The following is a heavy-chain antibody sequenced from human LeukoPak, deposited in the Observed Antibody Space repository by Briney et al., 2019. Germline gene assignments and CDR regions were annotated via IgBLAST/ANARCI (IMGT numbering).Heavy chain of an antibody. CDR3: ARVGRILTGYYGYGMDV. Sequence: PSETLSLTCTVSGDSISSSTYYWGWIRQPPGKGLEWIGNIFYSGSTYYNPSLKSRVTISVDTSKNQFSLKLSSVTAADTAVYFCARVGRILTGYYGYGMDVWGQGTTVIVSS. D-gene: IGHD3-9*01. V-gene: IGHV4-39*07. CDR1: GDSISSSTYY. CDR2: IFYSGST. J-gene: IGHJ6*02.